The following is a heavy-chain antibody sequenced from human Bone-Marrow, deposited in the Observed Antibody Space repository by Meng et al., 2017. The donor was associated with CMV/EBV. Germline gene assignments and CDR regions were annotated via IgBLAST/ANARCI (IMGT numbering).Heavy chain of an antibody. CDR1: GYTFTAYY. CDR3: ARDPGNTVVIPSALGYFDY. V-gene: IGHV1-46*01. D-gene: IGHD2-2*01. CDR2: INPSGGST. J-gene: IGHJ4*01. Sequence: ASVKVSCKASGYTFTAYYMHWVRQAPGQGLEWMGIINPSGGSTSYAQKFQGRITVTWETSTSTVYMELSSLRSEDTAVYYCARDPGNTVVIPSALGYFDYWGQGTPVTVSS.